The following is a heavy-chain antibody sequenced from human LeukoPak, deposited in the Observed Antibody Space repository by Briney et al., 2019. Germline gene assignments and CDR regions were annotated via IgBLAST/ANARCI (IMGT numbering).Heavy chain of an antibody. D-gene: IGHD6-13*01. V-gene: IGHV4-38-2*02. Sequence: SETLSLTCTVSGYSISSGYYWGWIRQPPGKGLEWIGSIYHSGSTYYNPSLKSRVTISVDTSKNQFSLKLSSVTAADTAVYYCAREYASSSSWYWFDPWGQGTLVTVSS. J-gene: IGHJ5*02. CDR1: GYSISSGYY. CDR3: AREYASSSSWYWFDP. CDR2: IYHSGST.